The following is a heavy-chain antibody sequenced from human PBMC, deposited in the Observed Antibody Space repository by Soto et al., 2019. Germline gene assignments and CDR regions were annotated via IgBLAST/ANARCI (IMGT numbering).Heavy chain of an antibody. V-gene: IGHV4-59*01. CDR1: GGSISSYY. D-gene: IGHD5-18*01. Sequence: QVQLQESGPGLVKPSETLSLTSTVSGGSISSYYWSWIRQPPGKGLEWIGYIYYSGRTNYNTSIKSRVTISVDTSKNQFPLKLSSVIGADTAVYYCARGRIQLWYPFDYWGQGTLVTVSS. J-gene: IGHJ4*02. CDR2: IYYSGRT. CDR3: ARGRIQLWYPFDY.